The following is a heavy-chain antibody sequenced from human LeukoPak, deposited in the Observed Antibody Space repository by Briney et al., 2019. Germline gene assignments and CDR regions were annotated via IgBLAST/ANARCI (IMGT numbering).Heavy chain of an antibody. V-gene: IGHV3-23*01. CDR1: GFAITDHH. CDR3: AKGPLSKDYDILTGYLQYYYYGMDV. D-gene: IGHD3-9*01. Sequence: GGSLRLSCAASGFAITDHHMDWVRQAPGKGMEWVSAISGSGGSTYYADSVKGRFTISRDNSKNTLYLQMNSLRAEDTAVYYCAKGPLSKDYDILTGYLQYYYYGMDVWGQGTTVTVSS. J-gene: IGHJ6*02. CDR2: ISGSGGST.